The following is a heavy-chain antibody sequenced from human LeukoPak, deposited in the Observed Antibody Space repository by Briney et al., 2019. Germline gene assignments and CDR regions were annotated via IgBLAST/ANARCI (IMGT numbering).Heavy chain of an antibody. D-gene: IGHD7-27*01. CDR2: IYPGDSDT. CDR1: GYSFTSYW. CDR3: ARHEPLSGGPTDY. J-gene: IGHJ4*02. V-gene: IGHV5-51*01. Sequence: GESLKISCKGSGYSFTSYWIGWVRQMPGKGLEWMGIIYPGDSDTRYSPSFQGQVTISADKSISTAYLQWSSLKASDTAMYCCARHEPLSGGPTDYWGQGTLVTVSS.